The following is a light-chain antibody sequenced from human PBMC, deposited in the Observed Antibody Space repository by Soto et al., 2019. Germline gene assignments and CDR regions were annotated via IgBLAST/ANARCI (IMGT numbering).Light chain of an antibody. CDR1: NSDLGSFNF. J-gene: IGLJ1*01. V-gene: IGLV2-23*02. Sequence: QSALTQPASVSWSPGQSITISCTRTNSDLGSFNFVSWYQQHPGKAPKVMIYEVAKRPSGISDRFSGSKSGNTASLTISGLQVEDEADYYCCSDAGTSSYLFGTGTKVTVL. CDR2: EVA. CDR3: CSDAGTSSYL.